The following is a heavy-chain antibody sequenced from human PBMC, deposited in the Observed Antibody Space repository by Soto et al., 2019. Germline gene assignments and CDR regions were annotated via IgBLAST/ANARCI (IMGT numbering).Heavy chain of an antibody. J-gene: IGHJ5*02. CDR1: GFTFNKYD. Sequence: EVKMVESGGHLVQPGGPLRLSCVASGFTFNKYDLIWVRQAPGKGLECVSYMTSDATVIQYADSVKGRFTISRDIATNSFFLQMKGLTPDDTALYYCARVLGYCSAGSCRRGYNWFDPWGQGTLVTVSS. V-gene: IGHV3-48*03. D-gene: IGHD2-15*01. CDR2: MTSDATVI. CDR3: ARVLGYCSAGSCRRGYNWFDP.